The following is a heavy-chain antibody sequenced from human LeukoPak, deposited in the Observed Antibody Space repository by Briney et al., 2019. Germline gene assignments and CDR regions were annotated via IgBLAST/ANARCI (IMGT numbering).Heavy chain of an antibody. V-gene: IGHV1-8*01. CDR2: MNPNSGNT. Sequence: ASVMVSCKASGYTFTSYDINWVRQATGQGLEWMGWMNPNSGNTGYAQKFQGRVTMTRNTSISTAYMELSSLRSEDTAVYYCXXXARYSSGWYEYWGQGTLVTVSS. CDR3: XXXARYSSGWYEY. CDR1: GYTFTSYD. D-gene: IGHD6-19*01. J-gene: IGHJ4*02.